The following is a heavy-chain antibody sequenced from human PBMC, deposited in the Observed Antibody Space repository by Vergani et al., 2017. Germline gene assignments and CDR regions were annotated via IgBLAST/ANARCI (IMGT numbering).Heavy chain of an antibody. CDR2: IDEYGNRA. J-gene: IGHJ5*01. CDR1: GFSFNTYW. Sequence: EVQLVESGGCSVQSGGSLRLSCVASGFSFNTYWMHWVRQVPGKGLMWVARIDEYGNRATYGDFETGRFTISRDNAKNTVFLQMNNLRADDAGVYYCVRTEYCTGIACNTRCDSWGQGALVTVSS. D-gene: IGHD2-8*02. V-gene: IGHV3-74*03. CDR3: VRTEYCTGIACNTRCDS.